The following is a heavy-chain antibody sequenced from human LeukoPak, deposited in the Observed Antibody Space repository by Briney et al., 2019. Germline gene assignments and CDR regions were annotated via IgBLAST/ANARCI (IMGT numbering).Heavy chain of an antibody. CDR2: ISSSGSTI. CDR3: ARSVITMVRGVIITGHYYFDY. Sequence: GRSLRLSCAASGFTFSDYYMSWIRQAPGKGLEWVSYISSSGSTIYYADPVKGRFTISRDNAKNSLYLQMNSLRAEDTAVYYCARSVITMVRGVIITGHYYFDYWGQGTLVTVSS. J-gene: IGHJ4*02. CDR1: GFTFSDYY. D-gene: IGHD3-10*01. V-gene: IGHV3-11*01.